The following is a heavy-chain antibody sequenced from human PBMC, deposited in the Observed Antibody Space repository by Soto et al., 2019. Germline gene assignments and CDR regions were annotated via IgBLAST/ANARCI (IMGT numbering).Heavy chain of an antibody. CDR2: ISSSSSYI. CDR3: AKDRDPQPDYDFWSGYPDHNWFDP. V-gene: IGHV3-21*04. Sequence: GSLRLSCAASGFTFSSYSMNWVRQAPGKGLEWVSSISSSSSYIYYADSVKGRFTISRDNSKNTLYLQMNSLRAEDTAVYYCAKDRDPQPDYDFWSGYPDHNWFDPWGQGTLVTVSS. D-gene: IGHD3-3*01. CDR1: GFTFSSYS. J-gene: IGHJ5*02.